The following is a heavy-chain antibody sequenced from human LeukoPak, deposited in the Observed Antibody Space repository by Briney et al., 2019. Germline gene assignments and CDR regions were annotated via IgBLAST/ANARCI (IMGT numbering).Heavy chain of an antibody. Sequence: PGPALVKPTQTLTLTRTFSGFSLSTSGMCVSWIRQPPGKALEWLALIDWDDDKYYSTSLKTRLTISKDTSKNQVVLTMTNMDPVDTATYYCARISRYYGSGSYSHFDYWGQGTLVTVSS. J-gene: IGHJ4*02. CDR2: IDWDDDK. CDR1: GFSLSTSGMC. D-gene: IGHD3-10*01. CDR3: ARISRYYGSGSYSHFDY. V-gene: IGHV2-70*01.